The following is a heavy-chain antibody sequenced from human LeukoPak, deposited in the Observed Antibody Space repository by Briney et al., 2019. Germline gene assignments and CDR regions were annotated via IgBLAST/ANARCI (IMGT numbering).Heavy chain of an antibody. Sequence: PSETLSLTCTVSGVSISSSNSYWGWIRQPPGKGLEWIGSIYYSGSTYYNPSLKSRVTISVDTSKNQFSLKLSSVTAADTAVYYCARDGAVDILTGYGAFYIWGQGTMVIVS. CDR3: ARDGAVDILTGYGAFYI. CDR1: GVSISSSNSY. J-gene: IGHJ3*02. D-gene: IGHD3-9*01. V-gene: IGHV4-39*07. CDR2: IYYSGST.